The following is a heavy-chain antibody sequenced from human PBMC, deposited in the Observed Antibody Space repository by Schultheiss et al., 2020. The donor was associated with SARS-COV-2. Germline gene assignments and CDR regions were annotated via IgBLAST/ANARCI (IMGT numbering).Heavy chain of an antibody. V-gene: IGHV4-39*07. CDR3: ARESDYDFWTYYFDY. Sequence: SQTLSLTCPVSGGSISSSSYYWGWIRQPPGKGLEWIGSIYYSGSTYYNPSLKSRVTMSIDTSKNHVSLTLTSVTAADTAVYYCARESDYDFWTYYFDYWGQGTLVTVSS. CDR1: GGSISSSSYY. D-gene: IGHD3-3*01. CDR2: IYYSGST. J-gene: IGHJ4*02.